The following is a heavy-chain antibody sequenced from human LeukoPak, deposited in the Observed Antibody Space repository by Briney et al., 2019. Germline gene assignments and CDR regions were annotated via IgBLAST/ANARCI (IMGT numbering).Heavy chain of an antibody. CDR2: ISVSGGST. V-gene: IGHV3-23*01. D-gene: IGHD2-15*01. CDR3: ARGVDIVVVVAAMRH. CDR1: GFTFSTYA. J-gene: IGHJ4*02. Sequence: GGSLRLSCAASGFTFSTYAMNWVRQAPGKGLEWVSVISVSGGSTYYADSVKGRFTISRDNSKNTLCLQMNSLRAEDTAVYYCARGVDIVVVVAAMRHWGQGTLVTVSS.